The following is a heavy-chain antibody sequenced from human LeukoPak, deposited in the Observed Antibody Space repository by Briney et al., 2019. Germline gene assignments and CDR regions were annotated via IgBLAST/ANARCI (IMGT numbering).Heavy chain of an antibody. V-gene: IGHV3-7*01. CDR2: IKQDGSEK. CDR1: GFTFSSYW. Sequence: PAGSLRLSCAASGFTFSSYWMSWVRQAPGKGLEWVANIKQDGSEKYYVDSVKGRFTISRDNAKNSLYLQMNSLGAEDTAVYYCARGAHDSSGYYYESFGYWGQGTLVTVSS. J-gene: IGHJ4*02. CDR3: ARGAHDSSGYYYESFGY. D-gene: IGHD3-22*01.